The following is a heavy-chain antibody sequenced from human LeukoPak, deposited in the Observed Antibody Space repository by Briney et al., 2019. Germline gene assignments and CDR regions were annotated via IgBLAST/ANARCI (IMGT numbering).Heavy chain of an antibody. J-gene: IGHJ4*02. D-gene: IGHD6-13*01. CDR1: GGSFSGYY. CDR3: ARDGQQLPFDY. CDR2: INHSGST. Sequence: SETLSLTCAVYGGSFSGYYWSWIRQPPGKGLEWIGEINHSGSTSYNPSLKSRVTISVDTSKNQFSPKLSSVTAADTAVYYCARDGQQLPFDYWGQGTLVTVSS. V-gene: IGHV4-34*01.